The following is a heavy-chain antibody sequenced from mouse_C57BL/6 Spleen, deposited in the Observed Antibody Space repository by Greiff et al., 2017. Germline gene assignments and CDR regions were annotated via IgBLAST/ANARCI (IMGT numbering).Heavy chain of an antibody. CDR1: GFTFSSYA. V-gene: IGHV5-4*01. CDR3: ARDPYYSNYYINN. D-gene: IGHD2-5*01. Sequence: VKLMESGGGLVKPGGSLKLYCAASGFTFSSYALSWVRQTPEKRLEWVATISDGGIYTYYPDNVKGRFTISRVHAKNNLYLQTAHLKSEDTAMNYCARDPYYSNYYINNWGHGTTLTDPS. CDR2: ISDGGIYT. J-gene: IGHJ2*01.